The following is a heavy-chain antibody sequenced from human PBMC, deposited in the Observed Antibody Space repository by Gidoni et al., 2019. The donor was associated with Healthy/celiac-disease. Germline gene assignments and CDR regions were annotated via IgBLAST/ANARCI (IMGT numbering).Heavy chain of an antibody. CDR2: IRSKAYGGTT. CDR1: GFTLGDYA. D-gene: IGHD3-22*01. J-gene: IGHJ3*02. Sequence: EVQLVESGGGLVQPGRSLRLSCTASGFTLGDYALVVFRQAPGKGLEWVGFIRSKAYGGTTEYAASVKGRFTISRDDSKSIAYLQMNSLKTEDTAVYYCTRDLFYYDSSGYPSDAFDIWGQGTMVTVSS. CDR3: TRDLFYYDSSGYPSDAFDI. V-gene: IGHV3-49*03.